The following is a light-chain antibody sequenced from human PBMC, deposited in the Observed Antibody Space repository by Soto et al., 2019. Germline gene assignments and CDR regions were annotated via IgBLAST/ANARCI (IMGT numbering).Light chain of an antibody. CDR1: QGIKND. Sequence: DIEVTRSPTTLSASVGDGVTITFRASQGIKNDLAWYQQKPGKAPKLLIYAASSLQSGVPSRFSGSGSGTDFTLTISSLQPEDFGTYSSHPTSSTPRFGQRSK. J-gene: IGKJ1*01. CDR2: AAS. V-gene: IGKV1-39*01. CDR3: HPTSSTPR.